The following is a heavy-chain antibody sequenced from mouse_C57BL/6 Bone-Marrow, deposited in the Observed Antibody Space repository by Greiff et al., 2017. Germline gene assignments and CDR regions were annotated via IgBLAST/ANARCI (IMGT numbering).Heavy chain of an antibody. CDR3: TRSRMYYGTNY. CDR2: LDPEDGET. Sequence: VQLQQSGAELVKPGASVKLSCTASGFNIKDYYIHWVKQRTEQGLEWIGRLDPEDGETKYAPKFKDKATITADNSSNTADLQLSSLTSADPAVYYCTRSRMYYGTNYWGQGTTLTVSS. D-gene: IGHD1-1*01. V-gene: IGHV14-2*01. J-gene: IGHJ2*01. CDR1: GFNIKDYY.